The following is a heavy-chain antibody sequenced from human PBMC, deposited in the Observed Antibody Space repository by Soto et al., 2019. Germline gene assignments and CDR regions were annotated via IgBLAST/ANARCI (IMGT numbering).Heavy chain of an antibody. J-gene: IGHJ4*02. CDR3: ASHPRDSSGYWYYFDY. Sequence: EVQLVESGGGLVKPGGSLRLSCGMNWVRQAPGKGLEWVSSISSSSSYIYYADSVKGRFTISRDNAKNSLYLQMNSLRAEVTAVYYCASHPRDSSGYWYYFDYWGQGTLVTVSS. CDR2: ISSSSSYI. V-gene: IGHV3-21*01. D-gene: IGHD3-22*01.